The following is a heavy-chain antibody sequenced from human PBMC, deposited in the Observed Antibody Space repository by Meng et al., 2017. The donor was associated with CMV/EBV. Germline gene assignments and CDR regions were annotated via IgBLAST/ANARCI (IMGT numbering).Heavy chain of an antibody. Sequence: GESLKISCAASGFTFSSYAMHWVRQAPGKGLEWVAVISYDGSNKYYADSVKGRFTISRDNSKNTLYLQMNSLRAEDTAVYYCARDSPGGCSSTSCYQRPHKGGYHYGMDVWGQGTTVTVSS. CDR1: GFTFSSYA. CDR3: ARDSPGGCSSTSCYQRPHKGGYHYGMDV. D-gene: IGHD2-2*01. CDR2: ISYDGSNK. V-gene: IGHV3-30*04. J-gene: IGHJ6*02.